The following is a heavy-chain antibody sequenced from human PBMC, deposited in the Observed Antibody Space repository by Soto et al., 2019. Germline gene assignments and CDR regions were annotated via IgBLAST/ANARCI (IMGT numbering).Heavy chain of an antibody. CDR1: GFSLSTTRVG. V-gene: IGHV2-5*02. Sequence: QITLKESGPTLVKPTQTLTLTCTFSGFSLSTTRVGVGWIRQPPGEALEWLALLYWEDDKLYSPSLTRRLTITKDTSKNLVVLTLTNMDPVDSATYYCAHSKTSGMRYYFDYWGQGTLVTVSS. CDR2: LYWEDDK. CDR3: AHSKTSGMRYYFDY. J-gene: IGHJ4*02.